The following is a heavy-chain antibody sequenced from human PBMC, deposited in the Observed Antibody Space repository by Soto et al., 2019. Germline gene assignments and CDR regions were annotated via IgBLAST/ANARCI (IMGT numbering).Heavy chain of an antibody. V-gene: IGHV1-3*01. CDR3: ARASIAVAVDY. Sequence: QVQLVQSGAEVKKPGASVKVSCKASGYTFTSYAMHWVRQAPGQRLEWMGWINAGNGNTKYSQKFQGRVTITRDTSASTAYMELSRLRSEDTAVYYCARASIAVAVDYWGQGTLVTVSS. CDR2: INAGNGNT. CDR1: GYTFTSYA. J-gene: IGHJ4*02. D-gene: IGHD6-19*01.